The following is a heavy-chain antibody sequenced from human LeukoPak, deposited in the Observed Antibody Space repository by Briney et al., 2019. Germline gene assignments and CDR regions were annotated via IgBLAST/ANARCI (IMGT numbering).Heavy chain of an antibody. Sequence: PSETLSLTCTVSGYSISSGYYWGWIRQPPGKGLEWIGSIYHSGSTYYNPSLKSRVTISVDTSKNQFSLKLSSVTAADTAVYYCARAGSSGFLIDYWGQGTLVTVSS. V-gene: IGHV4-38-2*02. J-gene: IGHJ4*02. D-gene: IGHD6-19*01. CDR3: ARAGSSGFLIDY. CDR2: IYHSGST. CDR1: GYSISSGYY.